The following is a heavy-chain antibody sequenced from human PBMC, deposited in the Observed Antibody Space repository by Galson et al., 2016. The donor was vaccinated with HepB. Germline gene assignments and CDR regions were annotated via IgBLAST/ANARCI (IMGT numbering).Heavy chain of an antibody. CDR3: TKDGDSTGYYYSKFN. CDR1: GFTFSNYA. J-gene: IGHJ4*02. V-gene: IGHV3-23*01. Sequence: SLRLSCAAAGFTFSNYAMSWVRQAPGKGLEWVSTISGSGDSTYYADSGKGRFTISRDKSKNTLYLQMNSLRAEDTAVYYCTKDGDSTGYYYSKFNWGQGTVVTVSS. D-gene: IGHD3-22*01. CDR2: ISGSGDST.